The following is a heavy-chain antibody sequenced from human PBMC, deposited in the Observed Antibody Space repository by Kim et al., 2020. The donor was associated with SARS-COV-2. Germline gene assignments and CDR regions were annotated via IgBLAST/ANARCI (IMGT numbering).Heavy chain of an antibody. D-gene: IGHD5-18*01. CDR3: ARGRSYGYWFDP. Sequence: ASVKVSCKASGYTFTGYYMHWVRQAPGQGLEWMGRINPNSGGTNYAQKFQGRVTMTRDTSISTAYMELSRLGSDDTAVYYCARGRSYGYWFDPWGQGTLVTVSS. CDR1: GYTFTGYY. J-gene: IGHJ5*02. V-gene: IGHV1-2*06. CDR2: INPNSGGT.